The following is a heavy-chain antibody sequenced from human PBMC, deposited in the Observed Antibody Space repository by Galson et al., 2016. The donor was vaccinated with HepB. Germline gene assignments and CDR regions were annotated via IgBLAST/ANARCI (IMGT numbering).Heavy chain of an antibody. D-gene: IGHD3-22*01. J-gene: IGHJ4*02. CDR1: GGSFSGYY. Sequence: SETLSLTCAVYGGSFSGYYWSWIRQPPGKGLEWIGEINHSGSTNYNPSLKSRVTVSVDRSKYQFFLKLSSVTAADTAVYYCARDQYYYDSSGYYHPYYFDYWGQGTLVTVSS. V-gene: IGHV4-34*01. CDR2: INHSGST. CDR3: ARDQYYYDSSGYYHPYYFDY.